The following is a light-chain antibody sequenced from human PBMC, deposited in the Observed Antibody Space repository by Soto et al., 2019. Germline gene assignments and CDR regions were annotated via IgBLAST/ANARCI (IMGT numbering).Light chain of an antibody. J-gene: IGKJ2*01. CDR3: QQYGSSPLYP. V-gene: IGKV3-20*01. CDR2: GAS. Sequence: IVXTQXPGTXSXSPGERATLSCRASQSVSSSYLAWYQQKPGQAPRLLIYGASSRATGVPDRFSGSGSGTDFTLTISRLEPEDFAGYYCQQYGSSPLYPFGQGTKLEIK. CDR1: QSVSSSY.